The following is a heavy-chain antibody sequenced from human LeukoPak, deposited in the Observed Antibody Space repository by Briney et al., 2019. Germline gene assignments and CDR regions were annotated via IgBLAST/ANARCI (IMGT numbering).Heavy chain of an antibody. J-gene: IGHJ3*02. CDR1: GFTFKTFG. Sequence: PGGSLRLSCAASGFTFKTFGMHWVRQAPGKGLEWVAVIWHDGSNKYYADSVKGRFTISRDNSKNTLFMEMNSLRTEDTAVYYCVPNWLRDPFDIWGQGTMVIVSS. D-gene: IGHD3-9*01. CDR2: IWHDGSNK. V-gene: IGHV3-33*01. CDR3: VPNWLRDPFDI.